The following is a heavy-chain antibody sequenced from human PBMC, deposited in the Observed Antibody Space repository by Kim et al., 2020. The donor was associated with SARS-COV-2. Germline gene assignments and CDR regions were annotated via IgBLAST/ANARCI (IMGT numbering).Heavy chain of an antibody. J-gene: IGHJ2*01. V-gene: IGHV3-23*01. CDR2: ISGSGGST. CDR1: GFTFSSYA. CDR3: AKDQFRTYSSGWYSWYFDL. Sequence: GVSLRLSCAASGFTFSSYAMSWVRQAPGKGLEWVSAISGSGGSTYYADSVKGRFTISRDNSKNTLYLQMNSLRAEDTAVYYCAKDQFRTYSSGWYSWYFDLGGRGTLVTVSS. D-gene: IGHD6-19*01.